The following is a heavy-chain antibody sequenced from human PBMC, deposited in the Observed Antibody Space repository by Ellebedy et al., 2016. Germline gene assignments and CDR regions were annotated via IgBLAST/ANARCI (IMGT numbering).Heavy chain of an antibody. V-gene: IGHV3-30*18. D-gene: IGHD1-14*01. CDR2: ISDDGSNE. J-gene: IGHJ6*02. CDR1: EFTFSHYD. CDR3: AKVRSPDFYKNHGLDV. Sequence: GGSLRLXXAASEFTFSHYDIHWVRQAPGKGLEWVALISDDGSNEYYTDSVKGRFTVSRDSSKFRVYLQMNSLKVEDTAVYYCAKVRSPDFYKNHGLDVWGQGTTVTVSS.